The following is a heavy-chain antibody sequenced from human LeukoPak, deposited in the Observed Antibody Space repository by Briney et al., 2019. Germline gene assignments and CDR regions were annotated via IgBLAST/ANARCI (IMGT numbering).Heavy chain of an antibody. Sequence: GASVKVSCKASGYSFKSYGFSWVRQAPGQGLEWMGWVSPYNGDTKYAQKFQGRVSMTTDKSTSTAYMELKSLRSDDTAVYFCARVQAAAPGTFYLYYYMDVWGKGTTVIVSS. D-gene: IGHD2/OR15-2a*01. CDR2: VSPYNGDT. V-gene: IGHV1-18*01. CDR3: ARVQAAAPGTFYLYYYMDV. CDR1: GYSFKSYG. J-gene: IGHJ6*03.